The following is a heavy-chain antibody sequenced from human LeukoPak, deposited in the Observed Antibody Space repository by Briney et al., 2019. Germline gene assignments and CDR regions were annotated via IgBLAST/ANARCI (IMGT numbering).Heavy chain of an antibody. CDR3: AADSYSSTWYWHFDL. D-gene: IGHD6-13*01. Sequence: GGSLRLSCAASGFTFSSYWMHWVCQAPGKGLVWVSRIKSDGSGTTYADSVKGRFTTSRDNAKNTLYLQMNSLRAEDTAVYYCAADSYSSTWYWHFDLWGRGTLVTVSS. CDR1: GFTFSSYW. J-gene: IGHJ2*01. CDR2: IKSDGSGT. V-gene: IGHV3-74*01.